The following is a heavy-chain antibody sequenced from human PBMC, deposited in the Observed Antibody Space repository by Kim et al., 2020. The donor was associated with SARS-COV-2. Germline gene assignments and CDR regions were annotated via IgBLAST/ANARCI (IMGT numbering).Heavy chain of an antibody. CDR3: ARDKGWIEPPGRVVYFD. V-gene: IGHV3-7*01. D-gene: IGHD6-13*01. J-gene: IGHJ4*01. Sequence: GGSLRLSCAASGFTFSHYWMSWVRQAPGKGLEWVANIKQDGIEKHYVDSVKGRFTISRDNAKNSLYLQMNSLTAEDAAVYYCARDKGWIEPPGRVVYFD. CDR2: IKQDGIEK. CDR1: GFTFSHYW.